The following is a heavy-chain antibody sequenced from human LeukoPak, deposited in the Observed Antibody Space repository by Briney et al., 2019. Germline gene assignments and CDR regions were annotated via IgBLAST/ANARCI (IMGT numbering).Heavy chain of an antibody. J-gene: IGHJ4*02. CDR3: AKRPSDYGDYVSYFDY. CDR2: MSDDGRSK. CDR1: GFSFISYG. D-gene: IGHD4-17*01. Sequence: GGSLRLSCAASGFSFISYGMHWVRQAPGKGLEWVGVMSDDGRSKDYADSVKGRFTISRDNSKDTLYLQMNSLRDEDTAVYYCAKRPSDYGDYVSYFDYWGQGTLVTVSS. V-gene: IGHV3-30*18.